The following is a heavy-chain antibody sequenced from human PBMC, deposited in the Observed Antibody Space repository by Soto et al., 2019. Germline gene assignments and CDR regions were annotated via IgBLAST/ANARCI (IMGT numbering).Heavy chain of an antibody. CDR3: ARENLLELTNYYGMEV. CDR1: GFTFIYYY. CDR2: ISSSGSTI. D-gene: IGHD1-7*01. J-gene: IGHJ6*01. V-gene: IGHV3-11*01. Sequence: RLSCAASGFTFIYYYMSWIRQAPGKGLEWVSYISSSGSTIYYADSVKGRFTISRDNAKNSLYLQMNSLRAEDTAVYYCARENLLELTNYYGMEVWGQATTVIVS.